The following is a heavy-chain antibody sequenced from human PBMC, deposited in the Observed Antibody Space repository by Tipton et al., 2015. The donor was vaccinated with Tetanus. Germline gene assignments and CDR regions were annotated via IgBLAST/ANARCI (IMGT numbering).Heavy chain of an antibody. V-gene: IGHV3-21*01. CDR2: ISGSSNYI. Sequence: SLRLSCAASGFTFSDYSMNWVRQAPGKGLEWVSSISGSSNYIYYADSVKGRFTISRANAKNSLYLQMNSLRVEDTAVYFCARVHVGLTEPCDYWGQGILATVSS. CDR3: ARVHVGLTEPCDY. CDR1: GFTFSDYS. D-gene: IGHD3-9*01. J-gene: IGHJ4*02.